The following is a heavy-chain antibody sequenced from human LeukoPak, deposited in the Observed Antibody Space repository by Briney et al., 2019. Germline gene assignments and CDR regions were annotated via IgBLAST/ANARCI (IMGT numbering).Heavy chain of an antibody. J-gene: IGHJ3*02. V-gene: IGHV3-30-3*01. Sequence: PGGSLRLSCAASGFTFSSYAMHWVRQAPGKGLEWVAVISYDGSNKYYADSVKGRFTISRDNSKNTLYLQMNSLRAEDTAVYYCASGQIVVVPAAIRKVNAFDIWGQGTMVTVSS. CDR3: ASGQIVVVPAAIRKVNAFDI. CDR1: GFTFSSYA. D-gene: IGHD2-2*02. CDR2: ISYDGSNK.